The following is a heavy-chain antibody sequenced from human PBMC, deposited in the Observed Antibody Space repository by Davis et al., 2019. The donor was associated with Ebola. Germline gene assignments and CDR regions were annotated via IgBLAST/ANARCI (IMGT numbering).Heavy chain of an antibody. J-gene: IGHJ3*02. CDR3: AKVGAYDAFDI. D-gene: IGHD3-16*01. CDR2: ISGSGGST. CDR1: GFTFSSYV. Sequence: GESLKISCAASGFTFSSYVMSWVRQAPGKGLEWVSAISGSGGSTYYADSVKGRFTISRDNSKNTLYLQMNSLRAEDTVLYYCAKVGAYDAFDIWGQGTMVTVSS. V-gene: IGHV3-23*01.